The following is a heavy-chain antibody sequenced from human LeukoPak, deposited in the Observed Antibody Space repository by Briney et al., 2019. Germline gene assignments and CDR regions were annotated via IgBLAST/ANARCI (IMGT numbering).Heavy chain of an antibody. D-gene: IGHD3-10*01. Sequence: SETLSLTCTVSGGSISSYYWSWIRQPPGKGLEWLGYIYYSGSTNYNPSLKGRVTISVDTSKNQFSLKLSSVTAADTAVYYCARHYGSGSYYPYDAFDIWGQGTMVTVSS. CDR3: ARHYGSGSYYPYDAFDI. V-gene: IGHV4-59*08. J-gene: IGHJ3*02. CDR2: IYYSGST. CDR1: GGSISSYY.